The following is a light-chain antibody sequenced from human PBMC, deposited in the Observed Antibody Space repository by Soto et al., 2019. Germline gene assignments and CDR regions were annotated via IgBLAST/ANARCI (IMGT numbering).Light chain of an antibody. J-gene: IGKJ1*01. CDR1: LEISNY. CDR3: QQYDHLPRT. V-gene: IGKV1-33*01. Sequence: DIQMIQSPSSLSASVGDRVTITCQASLEISNYLNWYQQKPGKAPKLLIYDASNLERGVPSRFSGRGSGTDFTFTISSLQPEDFATYYCQQYDHLPRTFGRGTKVDIK. CDR2: DAS.